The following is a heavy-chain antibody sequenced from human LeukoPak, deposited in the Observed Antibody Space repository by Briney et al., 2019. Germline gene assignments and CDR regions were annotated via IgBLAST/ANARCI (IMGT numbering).Heavy chain of an antibody. CDR1: GFTFGNSW. Sequence: GGSLRLSCAASGFTFGNSWVHWVRQAPGKGLVWVSLINADGSTTTYADSVKGRFTISRDNARNTLSLQMNSLTIEDTAVYYCVVVVEPPDSDGFDVWSQGTMITVSS. V-gene: IGHV3-74*01. J-gene: IGHJ3*01. D-gene: IGHD1-14*01. CDR3: VVVVEPPDSDGFDV. CDR2: INADGSTT.